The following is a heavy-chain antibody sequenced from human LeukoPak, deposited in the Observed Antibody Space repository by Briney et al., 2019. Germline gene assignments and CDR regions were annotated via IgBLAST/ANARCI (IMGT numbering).Heavy chain of an antibody. CDR2: IYGGGST. CDR1: GFTVSSNY. J-gene: IGHJ6*03. V-gene: IGHV3-53*01. Sequence: GGSLRLSCAASGFTVSSNYMSRVRQAPGKGLEWVSVIYGGGSTYYADSVKGRFTISRDNSKNTLYLQMNGLRAEDTAVYYCARVYKWLVLTFYYYYMDVWGKGTTVTVSS. D-gene: IGHD6-19*01. CDR3: ARVYKWLVLTFYYYYMDV.